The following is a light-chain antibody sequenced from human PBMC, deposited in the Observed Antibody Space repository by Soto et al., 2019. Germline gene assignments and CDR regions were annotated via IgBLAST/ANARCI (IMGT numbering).Light chain of an antibody. CDR2: NTN. J-gene: IGLJ3*02. CDR3: LLYVGSGIHWV. CDR1: SGSVSPNNY. V-gene: IGLV8-61*01. Sequence: QTVVTQEPSFSVSPGGTITLTCGLSSGSVSPNNYPSWYQQTPGQAPRTIIYNTNTRSSWVPDRFSGSILGNQAALTITGAQADDECDYYCLLYVGSGIHWVFGGGTKLTVL.